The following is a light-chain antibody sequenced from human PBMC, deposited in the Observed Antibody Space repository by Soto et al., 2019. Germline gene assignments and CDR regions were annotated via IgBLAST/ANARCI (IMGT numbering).Light chain of an antibody. J-gene: IGKJ2*02. CDR1: QSISSW. Sequence: DIQMTQSPSTLSASVGDRVTITCRASQSISSWLAWYQQKPGKAPKLLIYKASSLESGVPSRFSGSGSGTEFTLTISSLQPVYSATYYCQQYNSYSRTFGQGT. CDR3: QQYNSYSRT. CDR2: KAS. V-gene: IGKV1-5*03.